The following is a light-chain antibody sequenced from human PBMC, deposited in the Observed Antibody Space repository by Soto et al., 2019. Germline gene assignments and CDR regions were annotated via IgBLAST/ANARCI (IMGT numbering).Light chain of an antibody. CDR1: QSISNW. J-gene: IGKJ1*01. CDR2: KAS. CDR3: QKYNIAPSWT. V-gene: IGKV1-5*03. Sequence: DIQMTQSPSTLSASVGDRVTITCRASQSISNWLAWYQQKPGEAPNLLIYKASTLESGVPSRFSGSGYGTEFAPTISSLQPEDVATYYCQKYNIAPSWTFGQGTKVDI.